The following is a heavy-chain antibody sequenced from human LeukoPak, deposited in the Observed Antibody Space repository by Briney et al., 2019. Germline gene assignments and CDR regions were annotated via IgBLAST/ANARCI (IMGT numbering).Heavy chain of an antibody. V-gene: IGHV4-39*01. D-gene: IGHD1-1*01. CDR1: GGSISSSSYY. CDR3: ARFREHLRRMRGHVEYYFDY. CDR2: IYYSGST. Sequence: SETLSLTCTVSGGSISSSSYYWGWIRQPPGKGLEWIGSIYYSGSTFYTPSLKSRVTISVDTSKNQLSLKLSSVTAADTAVYYCARFREHLRRMRGHVEYYFDYWGQGTLVTVSS. J-gene: IGHJ4*02.